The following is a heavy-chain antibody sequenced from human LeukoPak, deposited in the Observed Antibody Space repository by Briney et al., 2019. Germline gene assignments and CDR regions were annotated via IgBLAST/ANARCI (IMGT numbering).Heavy chain of an antibody. CDR2: IGIADDT. V-gene: IGHV3-13*01. Sequence: PGGSLRLSCAASGFTYSNYDMHWVRQGPGGGLEWVSAIGIADDTHYADSVKGRFTIFRENARNSLYLQINSLRDGDTAVYYCVRGGIRVSGIDAFDIWGQGTVVTVSS. D-gene: IGHD5/OR15-5a*01. CDR1: GFTYSNYD. CDR3: VRGGIRVSGIDAFDI. J-gene: IGHJ3*02.